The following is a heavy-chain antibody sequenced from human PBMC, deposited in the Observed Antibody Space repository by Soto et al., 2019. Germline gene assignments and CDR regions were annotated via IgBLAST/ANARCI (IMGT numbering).Heavy chain of an antibody. D-gene: IGHD4-17*01. CDR3: ARGPGGDYNNYYYYYMDV. V-gene: IGHV3-7*01. J-gene: IGHJ6*03. CDR1: GFTFSSYW. CDR2: IKQDGSEK. Sequence: GGSLRLSCAASGFTFSSYWMSWVRQAPGKGLEWVANIKQDGSEKYYVDSVKGRFTISRDNAKNSLYLQMNSLRAEDTAVYYCARGPGGDYNNYYYYYMDVWGKGTTVTVSS.